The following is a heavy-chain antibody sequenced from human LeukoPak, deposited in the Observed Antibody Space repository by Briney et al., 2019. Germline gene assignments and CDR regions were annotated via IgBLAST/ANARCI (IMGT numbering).Heavy chain of an antibody. Sequence: GGSLRLSCAASGFTFSRYWMSWVRQAPGRGLEWVGNIKHDGSQKYYVDSVKGRITISTDNAKNSLYLQMTSLKDEDTAVYYCARDGMGGIKAFDIWGQGTMVTVSS. CDR3: ARDGMGGIKAFDI. CDR1: GFTFSRYW. J-gene: IGHJ3*02. CDR2: IKHDGSQK. D-gene: IGHD3-10*01. V-gene: IGHV3-7*05.